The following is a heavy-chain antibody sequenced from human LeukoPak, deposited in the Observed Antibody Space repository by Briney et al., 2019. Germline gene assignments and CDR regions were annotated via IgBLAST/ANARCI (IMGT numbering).Heavy chain of an antibody. Sequence: SETLSLTCAVYGGSFSGYYWSWIRQPPGKGLEWIGKINHSGSTNYNPSLKSRVTISVDTSKNQFSLKLSSVTAADTAVYYCARGSRLVRGVIVALGMDVWGQGTTVTVSS. V-gene: IGHV4-34*01. D-gene: IGHD3-10*01. CDR2: INHSGST. CDR1: GGSFSGYY. CDR3: ARGSRLVRGVIVALGMDV. J-gene: IGHJ6*02.